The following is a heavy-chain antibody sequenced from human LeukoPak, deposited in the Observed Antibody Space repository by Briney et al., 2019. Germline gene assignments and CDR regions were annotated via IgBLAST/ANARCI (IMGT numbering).Heavy chain of an antibody. V-gene: IGHV1-69*05. J-gene: IGHJ6*03. CDR1: GGTFSSYA. D-gene: IGHD4-11*01. Sequence: SVKVSCKASGGTFSSYAISWVRQAPGQGLEWMGGIIPIFGTANYAQKFQGRVTITTDESTSTAYMELSSLRSEDTAVYYCARAYSHTGYYYYYMDVWGKGTTVTVSS. CDR3: ARAYSHTGYYYYYMDV. CDR2: IIPIFGTA.